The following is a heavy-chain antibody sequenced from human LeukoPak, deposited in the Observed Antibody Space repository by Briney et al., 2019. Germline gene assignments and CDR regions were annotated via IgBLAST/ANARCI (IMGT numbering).Heavy chain of an antibody. V-gene: IGHV4-39*07. CDR1: GGSISSSSYY. Sequence: SETLSLTCTVSGGSISSSSYYWGWIRQPPGKGLEWIGSIYYTRSTYYNPSLKSRVTISVDTSKNQFSLNLSSGTAADTAVYYCARAFVGYHFDYWGQGTLVTVSS. CDR3: ARAFVGYHFDY. D-gene: IGHD5-18*01. CDR2: IYYTRST. J-gene: IGHJ4*02.